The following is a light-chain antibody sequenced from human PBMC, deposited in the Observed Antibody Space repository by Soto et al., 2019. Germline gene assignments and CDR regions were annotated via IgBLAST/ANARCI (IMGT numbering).Light chain of an antibody. Sequence: DIQMTQSPSSLSASVGDRVTITCRASQSISSYVNWYQQKPGKAPNLLIYDASTLHSGVPSRFSGGGSGTDFTLTISSLQPEDFATYYCQQVNVYPSTFGGGTKVDIK. CDR1: QSISSY. CDR3: QQVNVYPST. CDR2: DAS. V-gene: IGKV1-39*01. J-gene: IGKJ4*01.